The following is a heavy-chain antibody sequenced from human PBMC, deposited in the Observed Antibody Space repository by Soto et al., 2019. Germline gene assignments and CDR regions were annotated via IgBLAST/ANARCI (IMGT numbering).Heavy chain of an antibody. V-gene: IGHV3-23*01. CDR3: ASGGGSYDYYYYGMDV. Sequence: PGGSLRLSCAASGFTFSSYAMSWVRQAPGKGLEWVSAISGSGGSTYYADSVKGRFTISRDNSKNTLYLQMNSLRAEDTAVYYCASGGGSYDYYYYGMDVWGQGTTVTVSS. CDR1: GFTFSSYA. J-gene: IGHJ6*02. CDR2: ISGSGGST. D-gene: IGHD3-10*01.